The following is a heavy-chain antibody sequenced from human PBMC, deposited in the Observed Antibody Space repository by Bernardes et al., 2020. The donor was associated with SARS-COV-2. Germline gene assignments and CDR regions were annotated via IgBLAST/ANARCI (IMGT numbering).Heavy chain of an antibody. CDR2: IYYSGST. CDR1: GGSISSYY. V-gene: IGHV4-59*01. D-gene: IGHD6-6*01. Sequence: SETLSLTCTVSGGSISSYYWSWIRQPPGKGLEWIGYIYYSGSTNYNPSLKSRVTISVDTSKNQFSLKLSSVTAADTAVYYCARENKIAARRLLSFYYYYMDVWGKGTTVTVSS. J-gene: IGHJ6*03. CDR3: ARENKIAARRLLSFYYYYMDV.